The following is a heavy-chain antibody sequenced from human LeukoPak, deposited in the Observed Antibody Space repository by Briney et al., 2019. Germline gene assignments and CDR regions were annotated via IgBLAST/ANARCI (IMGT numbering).Heavy chain of an antibody. V-gene: IGHV3-53*01. D-gene: IGHD4-11*01. CDR3: ARDLTTVTTTVFAY. CDR2: IYSGGTT. CDR1: GFTFSSHW. J-gene: IGHJ4*02. Sequence: GGSLRLSCAASGFTFSSHWMSWVRQAPGKGLEWVSVIYSGGTTYYADSVKGRFTISRDNSKNTLYLQMNSLRAEDTAVYYCARDLTTVTTTVFAYWGQGTLVTVSS.